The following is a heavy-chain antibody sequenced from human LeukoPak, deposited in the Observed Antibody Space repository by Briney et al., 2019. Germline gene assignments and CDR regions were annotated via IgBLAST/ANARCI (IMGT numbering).Heavy chain of an antibody. V-gene: IGHV1-69*13. CDR1: GGTFSSYA. J-gene: IGHJ6*04. CDR2: IIPIFGTA. Sequence: ASVKVSCKASGGTFSSYAISWVRQAPGQGLEWMGGIIPIFGTANYAQKFQGRVTITADESTSTAYMELSSLRSEGTAVYRWAIAECSSTSCYAGYYYYGMDVWGKRATGTVSS. D-gene: IGHD2-2*01. CDR3: AIAECSSTSCYAGYYYYGMDV.